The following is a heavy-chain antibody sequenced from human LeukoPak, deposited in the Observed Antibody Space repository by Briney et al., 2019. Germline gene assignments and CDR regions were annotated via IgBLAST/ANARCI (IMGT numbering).Heavy chain of an antibody. Sequence: ASVKVSCKASGYTFTSYAMHWVRQAPGQRLEWMGWINAGNGNTKYSQKFQGRVTITRDTSASTAYMELSSLRSEDTAVYYCARVTGRYYGSGSYGFDPWGQGTLVTVSS. CDR3: ARVTGRYYGSGSYGFDP. CDR1: GYTFTSYA. V-gene: IGHV1-3*01. D-gene: IGHD3-10*01. J-gene: IGHJ5*02. CDR2: INAGNGNT.